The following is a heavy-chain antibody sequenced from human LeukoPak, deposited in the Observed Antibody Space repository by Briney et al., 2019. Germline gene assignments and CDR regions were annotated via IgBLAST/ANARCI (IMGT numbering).Heavy chain of an antibody. CDR1: GGSFSGYY. D-gene: IGHD3-3*01. J-gene: IGHJ4*02. CDR3: ARRGSFTIFGVVTGYYFDY. CDR2: INHSGST. Sequence: SETLSLTCAVYGGSFSGYYWSWIRQPPGKGLEWIGEINHSGSTNYNPSLKSRVTISVDTSKNQISLKLSSVTAADTAVYYCARRGSFTIFGVVTGYYFDYWGQGTLVTVSS. V-gene: IGHV4-34*01.